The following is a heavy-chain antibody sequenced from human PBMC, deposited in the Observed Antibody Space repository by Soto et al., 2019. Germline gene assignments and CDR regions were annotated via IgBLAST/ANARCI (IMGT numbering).Heavy chain of an antibody. CDR1: GGSISSYY. Sequence: SETLSLTCTVSGGSISSYYWSWIRQPPGKGLEWIGYIYNSGSTNYNPSLKSRATISVDTSKNQFSLKLSSVTAADTAVYYCARDQGSGTTGYYYYGMDVWGQGTTVTVSS. CDR2: IYNSGST. D-gene: IGHD2-2*01. CDR3: ARDQGSGTTGYYYYGMDV. V-gene: IGHV4-59*01. J-gene: IGHJ6*02.